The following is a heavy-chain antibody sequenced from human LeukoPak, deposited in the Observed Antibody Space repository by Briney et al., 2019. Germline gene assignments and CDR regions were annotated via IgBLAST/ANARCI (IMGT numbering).Heavy chain of an antibody. CDR1: GFTFSSYA. D-gene: IGHD2/OR15-2a*01. J-gene: IGHJ4*02. CDR2: FSGSGGST. CDR3: ARSGLSRFGF. V-gene: IGHV3-23*01. Sequence: GGSLRLSCAASGFTFSSYAMSWVRQAPGKGLQWVSAFSGSGGSTYYADSVKGRFTISRDNSKNTLYLQMNSLRAEDTAVYYCARSGLSRFGFWGQGTLVTVSS.